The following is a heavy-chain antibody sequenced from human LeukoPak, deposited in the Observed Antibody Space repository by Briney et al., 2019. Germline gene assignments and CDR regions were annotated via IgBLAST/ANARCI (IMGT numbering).Heavy chain of an antibody. CDR2: ISSSSRTI. Sequence: GGSLRLSCAASGFTFSNYNMDWVRQAPGKGLEWVSYISSSSRTIYYADSVKGRFTISRDNAKNSLYLQMNSLRAEDTAVFYCARDRGGTDDFWSGYYTGYFDYWGQGTLVTVSS. D-gene: IGHD3-3*01. CDR3: ARDRGGTDDFWSGYYTGYFDY. CDR1: GFTFSNYN. V-gene: IGHV3-48*01. J-gene: IGHJ4*02.